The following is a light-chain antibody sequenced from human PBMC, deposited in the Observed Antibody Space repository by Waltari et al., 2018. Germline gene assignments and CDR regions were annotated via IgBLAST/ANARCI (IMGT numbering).Light chain of an antibody. CDR1: QSVLYDSNNKNY. CDR3: QQYYSSPRT. J-gene: IGKJ1*01. Sequence: DIVMTQSPDSLAVSLGERASVNCKSSQSVLYDSNNKNYLAWYQQKAGQPPKLLIYWASNRDSGVPDRFSGSGSGTDFTLTISSLQAEDVAVYYCQQYYSSPRTFGQGTKVEIK. V-gene: IGKV4-1*01. CDR2: WAS.